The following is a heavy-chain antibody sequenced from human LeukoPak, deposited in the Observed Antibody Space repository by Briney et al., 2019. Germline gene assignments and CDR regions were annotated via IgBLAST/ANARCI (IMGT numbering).Heavy chain of an antibody. D-gene: IGHD7-27*01. Sequence: GESLKISCKGSGYSFTSYWIGWVRQMPGKGLEWMGLIYPRNSDTRYSPSFQGQVTLSADKSLSTAYLQWRSLKASDTAMYYCARRESEDLGKSFDIWGQGTMVTVSS. V-gene: IGHV5-51*01. CDR1: GYSFTSYW. CDR3: ARRESEDLGKSFDI. J-gene: IGHJ3*02. CDR2: IYPRNSDT.